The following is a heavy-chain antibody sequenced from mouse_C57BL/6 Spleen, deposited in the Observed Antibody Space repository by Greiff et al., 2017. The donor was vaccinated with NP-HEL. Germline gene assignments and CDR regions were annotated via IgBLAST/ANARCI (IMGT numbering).Heavy chain of an antibody. D-gene: IGHD1-1*01. CDR3: ARGGSTTVVEGAWFAY. CDR1: GYTFTSYG. V-gene: IGHV1-81*01. J-gene: IGHJ3*01. Sequence: VQLQQSGAELARPGASVKLSCKASGYTFTSYGISWVKQRTGQGLEWIGEIYPRSGNTYYNEKFKGKATLTADKSSSTAYMELRSLTSEESAVDFCARGGSTTVVEGAWFAYWGQGTLVTVSA. CDR2: IYPRSGNT.